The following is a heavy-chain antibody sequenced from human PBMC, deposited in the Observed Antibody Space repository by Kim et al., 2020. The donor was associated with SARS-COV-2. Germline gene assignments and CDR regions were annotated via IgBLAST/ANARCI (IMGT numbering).Heavy chain of an antibody. CDR1: GFTFSSYA. CDR3: AKQCGDTLDY. J-gene: IGHJ4*02. D-gene: IGHD3-10*01. CDR2: IYSDGTST. Sequence: GGSLRLSCAASGFTFSSYAMSWVRQAPGKGLEWVSVIYSDGTSTYYADSVKGRFTISRDNSKNTLYLQMNSLRAEDTAVYYCAKQCGDTLDYWGQGTLVTGSS. V-gene: IGHV3-23*03.